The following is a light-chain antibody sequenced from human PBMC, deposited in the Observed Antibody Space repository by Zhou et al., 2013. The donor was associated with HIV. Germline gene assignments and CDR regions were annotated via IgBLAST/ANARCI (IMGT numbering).Light chain of an antibody. CDR2: AAS. CDR1: ESITSH. V-gene: IGKV1-39*01. CDR3: LQYNSYPWT. J-gene: IGKJ1*01. Sequence: DIQLTQSPSSLSASVGDRVTLTCRASESITSHLNWFQQKPGKAPNLLIYAASNLHSGVPSRFSGSGSGTDFTLTISSLQPEDFATYYCLQYNSYPWTFGQGTKVEIK.